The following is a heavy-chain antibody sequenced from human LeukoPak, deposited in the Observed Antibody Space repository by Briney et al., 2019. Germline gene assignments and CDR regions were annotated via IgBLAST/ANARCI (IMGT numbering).Heavy chain of an antibody. CDR1: GIPFSDYY. CDR3: AAGTAADY. V-gene: IGHV3-11*03. D-gene: IGHD6-13*01. J-gene: IGHJ4*02. CDR2: ISASSSYT. Sequence: PGGSLRLSCVLSGIPFSDYYMNWIRQTPGKGLEWISYISASSSYTDYADSVKGRFTISRDNAQNALFLQMNRMRVEDTAAYYCAAGTAADYWGQGTLVTVSS.